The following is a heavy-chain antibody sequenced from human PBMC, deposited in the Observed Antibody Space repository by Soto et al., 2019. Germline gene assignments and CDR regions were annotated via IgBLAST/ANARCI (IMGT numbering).Heavy chain of an antibody. D-gene: IGHD2-15*01. J-gene: IGHJ6*02. CDR1: GFSLSTSGVG. Sequence: IFSKESGPTLVKPTQTLTLTCTFSGFSLSTSGVGVAWIRQPPGKALEWLALIYWDDDKHYRPSLESRLTITKDTSKNQVVLTMTNMDSVDTATYYCAYLPCSGGSCYWFSFSGMDVWGQGTTVTVSS. CDR2: IYWDDDK. CDR3: AYLPCSGGSCYWFSFSGMDV. V-gene: IGHV2-5*02.